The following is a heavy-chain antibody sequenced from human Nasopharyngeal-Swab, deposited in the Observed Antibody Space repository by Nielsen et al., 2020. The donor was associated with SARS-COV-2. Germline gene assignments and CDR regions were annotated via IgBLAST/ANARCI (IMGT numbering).Heavy chain of an antibody. CDR2: IDPGDSDT. D-gene: IGHD4-17*01. CDR3: ARHRALGTTVTTGGRGMDV. V-gene: IGHV5-51*01. Sequence: GRQMPGKGLERMGIIDPGDSDTRYSPASQGQGTISADKSISTADLQWSSLKASDSAMYYCARHRALGTTVTTGGRGMDVWGQGTTVTVSS. J-gene: IGHJ6*02.